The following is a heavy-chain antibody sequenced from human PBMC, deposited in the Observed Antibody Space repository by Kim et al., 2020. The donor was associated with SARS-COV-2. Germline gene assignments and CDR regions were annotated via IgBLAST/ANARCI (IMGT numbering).Heavy chain of an antibody. CDR1: GFTFSSYA. Sequence: GGSLRLSCAASGFTFSSYAMHWVRQAPGKGLEWVAFISYDGSNKYYADSVKGRFTISRDNSKNTLYLQMNSLRAEDTAVYYCSRTMVRGVILQTNWFDPWGQGTLVTVSS. CDR3: SRTMVRGVILQTNWFDP. V-gene: IGHV3-30-3*01. J-gene: IGHJ5*02. D-gene: IGHD3-10*01. CDR2: ISYDGSNK.